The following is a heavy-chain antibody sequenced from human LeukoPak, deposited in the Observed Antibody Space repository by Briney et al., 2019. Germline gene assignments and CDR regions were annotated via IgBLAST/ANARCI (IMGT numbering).Heavy chain of an antibody. CDR3: ADNLSR. CDR2: ISTSGSYI. V-gene: IGHV3-21*01. D-gene: IGHD1-1*01. CDR1: GFTFSSFG. J-gene: IGHJ4*02. Sequence: GGSLRLSCAASGFTFSSFGMNWVRQAPGKGLEWVSSISTSGSYIYYADSVKGRFTISRDNAKNSLSLQMNSLRAEDTAVYYCADNLSRWGQGTLVTVSS.